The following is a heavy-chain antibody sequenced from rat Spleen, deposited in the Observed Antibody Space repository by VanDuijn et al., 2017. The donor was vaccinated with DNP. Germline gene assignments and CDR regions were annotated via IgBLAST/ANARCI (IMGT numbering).Heavy chain of an antibody. CDR3: AREDYGGDYWFAY. V-gene: IGHV5-34*01. Sequence: EVQLVESGGGLVQPGRSLKLSCLASGFTFSNYGMSWIRQSPGKGLEWVASISSDSSYIYYADTVKGRFTISRENARNTLYLQMTSLRSEDTALYYCAREDYGGDYWFAYWGQGSLVTVSS. CDR2: ISSDSSYI. CDR1: GFTFSNYG. J-gene: IGHJ3*01. D-gene: IGHD1-1*01.